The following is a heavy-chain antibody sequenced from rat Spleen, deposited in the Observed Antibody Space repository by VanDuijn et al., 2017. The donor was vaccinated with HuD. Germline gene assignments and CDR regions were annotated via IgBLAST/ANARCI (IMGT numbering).Heavy chain of an antibody. V-gene: IGHV5-25*01. CDR1: GFTFSNYY. CDR2: ISTSGVNT. Sequence: EVQLVESDGGLVQPGRSMKLSCAASGFTFSNYYMAWVRQAPTKGLEWVASISTSGVNTYYRDSVKGRFTISRDNAKNTLYLQMDSLRSEDTATYYCARSVFDYWGQGVMVTVSS. CDR3: ARSVFDY. J-gene: IGHJ2*01.